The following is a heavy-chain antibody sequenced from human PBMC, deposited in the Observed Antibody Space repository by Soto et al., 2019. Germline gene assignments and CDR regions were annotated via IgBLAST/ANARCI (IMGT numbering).Heavy chain of an antibody. J-gene: IGHJ3*01. Sequence: QVQLKESGPGLVKPADTLSLKCTVSGGSITPYYWSWIRQTPGGGLEWIGYVSYNGNTNYNPSLKSRVSISAGTSKNEFSLKLTSLTAADAAIYFCARQQYTVVTAFDVWGQGTMVAVSS. CDR3: ARQQYTVVTAFDV. CDR2: VSYNGNT. V-gene: IGHV4-59*07. CDR1: GGSITPYY. D-gene: IGHD2-15*01.